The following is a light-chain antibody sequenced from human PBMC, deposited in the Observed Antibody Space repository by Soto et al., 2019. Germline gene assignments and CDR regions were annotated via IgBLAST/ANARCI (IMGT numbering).Light chain of an antibody. Sequence: DLVMTQTPLSLSVTPGPPASISCKSSTSLLHSDGKTYLYWYLQKPGQPPQLLIYEVSNLFSVGQDRFSGSGSGTDFPLKISRVAADDVGVYDCIQSVHLPYTLGQGTNLDIK. J-gene: IGKJ2*01. CDR2: EVS. V-gene: IGKV2D-29*01. CDR3: IQSVHLPYT. CDR1: TSLLHSDGKTY.